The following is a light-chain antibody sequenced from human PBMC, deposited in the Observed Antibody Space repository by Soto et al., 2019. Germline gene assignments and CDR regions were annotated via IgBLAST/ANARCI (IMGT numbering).Light chain of an antibody. CDR2: EVS. CDR3: SSQRGGSPYV. J-gene: IGLJ1*01. V-gene: IGLV1-44*01. CDR1: TSDIGSNT. Sequence: QSVLTQPPSASGTPGQKITISCSGSTSDIGSNTVNWYQQVPGTAPKLIIYEVSHRPSGVSDRFSGSKSGNTASLTISGLQVEVEADYFCSSQRGGSPYVFGSGTKLTVL.